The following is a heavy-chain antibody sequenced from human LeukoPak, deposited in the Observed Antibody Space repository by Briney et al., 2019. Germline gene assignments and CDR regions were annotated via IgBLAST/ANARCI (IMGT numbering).Heavy chain of an antibody. V-gene: IGHV3-21*01. Sequence: KTGGSLRLSCAASGFTYSSYWMHWVRQGPGKRLVWVSSISSSSSYIYYADSVKGRFTISRDNAKNSLYPQMNSLRAEDTAVYYCARDFLYYDILTAEPAIDYWGQGTLVTVSS. CDR1: GFTYSSYW. J-gene: IGHJ4*02. CDR2: ISSSSSYI. CDR3: ARDFLYYDILTAEPAIDY. D-gene: IGHD3-9*01.